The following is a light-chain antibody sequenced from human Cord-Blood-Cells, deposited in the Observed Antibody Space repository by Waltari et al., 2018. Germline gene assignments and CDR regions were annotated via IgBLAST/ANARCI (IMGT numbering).Light chain of an antibody. V-gene: IGKV3-15*01. CDR3: QQYNNWWT. CDR1: QSVSSN. J-gene: IGKJ1*01. Sequence: EIVMTQSPATLSVSPGERATLSCRASQSVSSNLAWYQQKPGQAPRLPIYVASTRATGIPARFSGRGSGTEFTLTISSLQSEDFAVYYCQQYNNWWTFGQGTKVEIK. CDR2: VAS.